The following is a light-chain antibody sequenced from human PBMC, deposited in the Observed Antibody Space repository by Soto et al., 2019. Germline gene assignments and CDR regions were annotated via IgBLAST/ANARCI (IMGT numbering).Light chain of an antibody. J-gene: IGLJ1*01. CDR1: SSDVGSYNY. Sequence: QSVLTQPASVSGSPGQSITISCTGTSSDVGSYNYVSWYQQHPGKAPKLMIYDVSNRPSGVSSRFSGSKSGNTASLTISGLQAEDEADYYCSSYTSSSTPHYVFGTGTKVTVL. CDR3: SSYTSSSTPHYV. CDR2: DVS. V-gene: IGLV2-14*01.